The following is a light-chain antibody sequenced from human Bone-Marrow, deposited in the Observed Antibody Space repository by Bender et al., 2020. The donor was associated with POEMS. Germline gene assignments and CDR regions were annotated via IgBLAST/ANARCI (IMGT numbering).Light chain of an antibody. CDR3: SSYTTISTWV. J-gene: IGLJ3*02. CDR1: SGDIAPYNR. CDR2: EVS. Sequence: QSALTQPPSVSGSPGQSITISCTGTSGDIAPYNRVSWYQQPPGTAPKLIIYEVSSRPSGVPDRFSGSKSGNTASLTISGLQAEDEADYSCSSYTTISTWVFGGGTKLTVL. V-gene: IGLV2-18*02.